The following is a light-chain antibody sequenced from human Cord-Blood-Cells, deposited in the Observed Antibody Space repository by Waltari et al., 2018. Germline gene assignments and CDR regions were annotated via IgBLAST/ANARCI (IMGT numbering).Light chain of an antibody. V-gene: IGKV1-5*03. CDR2: KAS. CDR3: QQYNSYLRT. Sequence: DLQMTQSPSTLAASVGDRVTITCRASQSISSWLAWYQQKPGKAPKLLIYKASSLESGVPSRFSGSGSGTEFTLTISSLQPDDFATYYCQQYNSYLRTFGGGTKVEIK. CDR1: QSISSW. J-gene: IGKJ4*01.